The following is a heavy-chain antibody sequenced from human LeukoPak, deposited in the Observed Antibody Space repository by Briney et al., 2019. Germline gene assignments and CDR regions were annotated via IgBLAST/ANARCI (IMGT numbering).Heavy chain of an antibody. CDR1: GGSFSGYY. CDR3: ARRLTQYDCFDP. Sequence: NPSETLSLTCAVYGGSFSGYYWSWIRQPPGKGLEWIGEINHSGSTNYNPSLKSRVTISVDTSKNQFSLHLNSVTPEDTAVYYCARRLTQYDCFDPWGQGILVTVSS. D-gene: IGHD2-2*01. V-gene: IGHV4-34*01. J-gene: IGHJ5*02. CDR2: INHSGST.